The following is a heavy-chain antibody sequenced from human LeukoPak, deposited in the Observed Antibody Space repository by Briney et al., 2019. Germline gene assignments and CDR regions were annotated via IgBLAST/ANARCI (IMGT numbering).Heavy chain of an antibody. Sequence: SETLSLTCTVSGGSISSYFWSWIRQSSGKGLEWIGEIHNGGTTNYNPSLNSRVTISEDTSKNQFYLNLSSVTAADTAVYYCARRYYYNLGSFPFDFWGQGTLVTVSS. CDR3: ARRYYYNLGSFPFDF. CDR1: GGSISSYF. J-gene: IGHJ4*02. V-gene: IGHV4-34*01. D-gene: IGHD3-10*01. CDR2: IHNGGTT.